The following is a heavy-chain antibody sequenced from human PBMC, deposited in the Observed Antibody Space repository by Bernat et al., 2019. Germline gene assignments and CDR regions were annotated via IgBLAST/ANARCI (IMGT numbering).Heavy chain of an antibody. CDR1: GFTFSSYG. J-gene: IGHJ6*02. V-gene: IGHV3-30*18. Sequence: QPGRSLRLSCAASGFTFSSYGMHWVRQAPGKGLEWVAVISYDGSNKYYADSVKGRFTISRDNSKNTLYLQMNSLRAEDTAVYYCAKAFYRHCSSTSCYERGDYYTVWTSGAKGPRSPSP. D-gene: IGHD2-2*01. CDR3: AKAFYRHCSSTSCYERGDYYTVWTS. CDR2: ISYDGSNK.